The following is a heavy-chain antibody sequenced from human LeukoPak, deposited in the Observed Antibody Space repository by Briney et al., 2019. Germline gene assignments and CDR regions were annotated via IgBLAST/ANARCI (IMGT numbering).Heavy chain of an antibody. D-gene: IGHD3-9*01. CDR2: ISYDGSNK. V-gene: IGHV3-30-3*01. CDR1: GFTFSSYA. J-gene: IGHJ4*02. Sequence: PGRSLRLSCAASGFTFSSYAMHWVRQAPGKGLEWVAVISYDGSNKYYADSVKGRFTISRDNSKNTLYLQMNSLRAEDTAVYYCAREHDILTGSIAGPFGYWGQGTLVTVSS. CDR3: AREHDILTGSIAGPFGY.